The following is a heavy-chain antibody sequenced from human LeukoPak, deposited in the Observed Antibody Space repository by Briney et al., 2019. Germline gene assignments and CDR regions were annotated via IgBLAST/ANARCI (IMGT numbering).Heavy chain of an antibody. CDR1: GDNISSNSAA. CDR3: ARSFGSGRIIGY. V-gene: IGHV6-1*01. Sequence: SQTLSLTCAISGDNISSNSAAWNWVRQSPSRVLEWLGRTYYRSKYYFDYAVSVKSRITINPDTSKNQFSLQLNSVTPEDTAVYYCARSFGSGRIIGYWGQGTLVTVSS. J-gene: IGHJ4*02. CDR2: TYYRSKYYF. D-gene: IGHD3-10*01.